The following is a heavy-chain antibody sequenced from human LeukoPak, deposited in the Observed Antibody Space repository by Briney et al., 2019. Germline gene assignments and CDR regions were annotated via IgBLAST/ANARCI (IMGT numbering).Heavy chain of an antibody. Sequence: SETLSLTCTVSGVSISSYYWSWIRQPPGKGLEWIGYIYYNGSTNYNPSLKSRVTISVDTSKNQFSLKLSSVTAADTAVYYCARQCYYDSSGYYCFDPWGQGTLVTVSS. CDR3: ARQCYYDSSGYYCFDP. CDR2: IYYNGST. V-gene: IGHV4-59*08. D-gene: IGHD3-22*01. J-gene: IGHJ5*02. CDR1: GVSISSYY.